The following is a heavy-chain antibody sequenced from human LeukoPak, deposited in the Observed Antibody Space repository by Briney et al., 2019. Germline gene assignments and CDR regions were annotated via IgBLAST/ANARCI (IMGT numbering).Heavy chain of an antibody. CDR3: ARSPPRKPDDLLFVDWFDP. CDR1: GYTFNGYY. CDR2: INPNSGGT. J-gene: IGHJ5*02. V-gene: IGHV1-2*02. Sequence: GASVKVSCKASGYTFNGYYIHWVRQAPGQGLEWMGWINPNSGGTNYAQKFQGRVTMTRDTSISTAFMELSRLRSDDTAVYYCARSPPRKPDDLLFVDWFDPWGQGTLVTVSS. D-gene: IGHD3-10*01.